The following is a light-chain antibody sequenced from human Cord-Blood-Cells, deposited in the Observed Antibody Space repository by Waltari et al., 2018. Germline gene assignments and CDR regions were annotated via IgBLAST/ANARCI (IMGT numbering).Light chain of an antibody. CDR3: AAWDDGLSGRGV. J-gene: IGLJ2*01. CDR1: SSTSGRNT. V-gene: IGLV1-44*01. Sequence: QPVLIQLPSTSGPTGQRVNTSIFASSSTSGRNTVTLSTQLPGPAPQLLIYSKNQRPSGVPDRFSGSKSGTTASLAISGLQSEDEADYYCAAWDDGLSGRGVCGGGTKLTVL. CDR2: SKN.